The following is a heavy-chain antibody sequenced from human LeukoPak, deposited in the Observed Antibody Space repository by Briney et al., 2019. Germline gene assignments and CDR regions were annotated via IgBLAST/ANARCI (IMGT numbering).Heavy chain of an antibody. D-gene: IGHD3-9*01. CDR1: GFTFSDYA. V-gene: IGHV3-23*01. CDR2: TTYSSSTT. CDR3: AKDNLIRYFDWFDAFDL. Sequence: GGTLRLSCAASGFTFSDYAMSWVRQAPGKGLKWVSTTTYSSSTTYYADSVKGRFTISRDNSKNTLYLQMNSLRAEDTAVYYCAKDNLIRYFDWFDAFDLWGQGTMVTVSS. J-gene: IGHJ3*01.